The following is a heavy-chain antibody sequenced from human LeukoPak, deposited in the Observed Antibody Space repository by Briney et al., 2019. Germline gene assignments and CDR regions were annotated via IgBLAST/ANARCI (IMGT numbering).Heavy chain of an antibody. Sequence: SETLSLTCTVSGGSISNSIYYWGWIRQPPGKGLEWIGSIHYSGSTYYNSSLKSRVTISSDMPKNQFSLKLSSVTAADTAVYYCARVYSSNWSQTYYFDYWGQGTLVTVSS. D-gene: IGHD6-13*01. V-gene: IGHV4-39*07. CDR3: ARVYSSNWSQTYYFDY. CDR2: IHYSGST. J-gene: IGHJ4*02. CDR1: GGSISNSIYY.